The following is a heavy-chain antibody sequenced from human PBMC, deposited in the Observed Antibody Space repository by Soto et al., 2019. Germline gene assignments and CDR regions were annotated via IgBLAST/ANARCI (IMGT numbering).Heavy chain of an antibody. CDR1: GFTFGNYA. Sequence: EVRLLESGGGLVQPGGSLRLSCAASGFTFGNYAMSWVRQAPGKGLEWVSTVTGNGGSTYYADSVKGRFTISRDNSKNTLFLQMNSLRAEDTAVYYCAKTVDILTGYYDYWGQGTLVTVSS. CDR3: AKTVDILTGYYDY. CDR2: VTGNGGST. V-gene: IGHV3-23*01. D-gene: IGHD3-9*01. J-gene: IGHJ4*02.